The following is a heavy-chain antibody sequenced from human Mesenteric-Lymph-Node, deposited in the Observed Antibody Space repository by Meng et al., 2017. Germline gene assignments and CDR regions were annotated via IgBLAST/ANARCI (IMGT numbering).Heavy chain of an antibody. D-gene: IGHD1-7*01. CDR3: ARWYNSNLEP. V-gene: IGHV4-39*07. CDR1: GGSISSSSYY. J-gene: IGHJ5*02. Sequence: GSLRLSCTVSGGSISSSSYYWGWIRQPPGKGLEWIGSIYYSGSTYYNPSLKSRVTISVDTSKNQFSLKLSSVTAADTTVYYFARWYNSNLEPWGPGILVTVSS. CDR2: IYYSGST.